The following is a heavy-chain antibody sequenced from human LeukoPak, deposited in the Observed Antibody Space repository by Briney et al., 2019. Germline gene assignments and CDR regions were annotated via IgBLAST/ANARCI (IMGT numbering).Heavy chain of an antibody. J-gene: IGHJ3*02. CDR2: ISANNGNT. D-gene: IGHD1-26*01. V-gene: IGHV1-18*01. Sequence: ASVKVSCKASGYTFSSYGISWVRQAPGQGLDWMGWISANNGNTNYAQKLQGRVTMTTDTSTSTAYTELRSLRSDDTAVYYCARDGELYSGSKGLFDIWGQGTMVTVSS. CDR3: ARDGELYSGSKGLFDI. CDR1: GYTFSSYG.